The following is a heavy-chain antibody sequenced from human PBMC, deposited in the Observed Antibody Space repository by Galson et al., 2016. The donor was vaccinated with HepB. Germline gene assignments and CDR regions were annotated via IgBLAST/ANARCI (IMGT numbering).Heavy chain of an antibody. CDR2: IKQDGSEK. CDR3: AKGRGGVSSH. J-gene: IGHJ4*02. D-gene: IGHD2/OR15-2a*01. CDR1: GFAFGSYW. V-gene: IGHV3-7*01. Sequence: SLRLSCAASGFAFGSYWMSWVRQAPGKGLEWVANIKQDGSEKYFVDSVKGRFTISRDNAKNSLYLQMTSLRAEDTAVYYCAKGRGGVSSHGGQGTLVTVSS.